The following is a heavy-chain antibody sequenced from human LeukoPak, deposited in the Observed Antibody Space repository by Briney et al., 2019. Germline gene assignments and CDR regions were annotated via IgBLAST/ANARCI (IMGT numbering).Heavy chain of an antibody. CDR2: IYRGDTT. D-gene: IGHD3-22*01. J-gene: IGHJ2*01. CDR1: GFTVSSNY. V-gene: IGHV3-53*01. CDR3: ARARNYYDSSGYPSTHFDL. Sequence: GGSLRLSCAVSGFTVSSNYMSWVRQAPGKGLEWVSVIYRGDTTDYADSMKGRFTISRDTSKNMLYLQMNNPRPEDTAVYFCARARNYYDSSGYPSTHFDLWGRGTLATVSS.